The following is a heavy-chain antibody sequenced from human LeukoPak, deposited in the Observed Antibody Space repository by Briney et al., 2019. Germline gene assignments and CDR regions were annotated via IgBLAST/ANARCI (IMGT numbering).Heavy chain of an antibody. D-gene: IGHD6-19*01. V-gene: IGHV1-8*01. CDR1: GYTLTSFD. CDR3: AIYVYSRGWYVES. J-gene: IGHJ4*02. CDR2: MNPNSGNT. Sequence: GASVKVSCKASGYTLTSFDITWVRQATGQGPEWMGWMNPNSGNTGYAQKFQGRVTMTRNTSISTAYMELRSLRSEDTAVYYCAIYVYSRGWYVESWGQGTLVTVSS.